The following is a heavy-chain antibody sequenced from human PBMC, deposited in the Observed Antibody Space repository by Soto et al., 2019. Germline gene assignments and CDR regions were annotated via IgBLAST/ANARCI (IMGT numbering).Heavy chain of an antibody. J-gene: IGHJ6*03. CDR1: GFTFSSYS. V-gene: IGHV3-23*01. CDR3: AKSPNCSGGSCYDIRNYYYYYMDV. D-gene: IGHD2-15*01. Sequence: GGSMSLSCAASGFTFSSYSMSWVRQAPGKGLEWVSAISGSGGSTYYADSVKGRFTISRDNSKNTLYLQMNSLRAEDTAVYYCAKSPNCSGGSCYDIRNYYYYYMDVWGKGTTVTVSS. CDR2: ISGSGGST.